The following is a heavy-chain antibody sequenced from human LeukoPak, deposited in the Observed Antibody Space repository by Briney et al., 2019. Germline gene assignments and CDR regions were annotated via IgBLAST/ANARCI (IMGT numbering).Heavy chain of an antibody. Sequence: PGGSLRLSCAVSGLTFSTYSMTWVPQGPGKGLEGVSSIYNSGAKIFYADSVKGRFTISRDNSKNMLYLQMNSLRVEDTAVYYCAKDVAPDSGWDLDYWGQGTLVTVSS. D-gene: IGHD6-19*01. CDR3: AKDVAPDSGWDLDY. CDR1: GLTFSTYS. V-gene: IGHV3-23*01. CDR2: IYNSGAKI. J-gene: IGHJ4*02.